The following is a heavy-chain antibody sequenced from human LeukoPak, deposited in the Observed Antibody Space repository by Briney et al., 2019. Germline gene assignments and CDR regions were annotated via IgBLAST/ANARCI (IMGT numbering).Heavy chain of an antibody. V-gene: IGHV4-39*01. D-gene: IGHD5-18*01. Sequence: PSETLSLTCTVSGGSISSSSYYWGWIRQPPGKGLEWIGSIYYSGSTYYNPSLKSRVTISVDTSKNQFSLKLSSVTAADTAVYYCARIPRDTARFSHQDAFDIWGQGTMVTVSS. CDR1: GGSISSSSYY. J-gene: IGHJ3*02. CDR2: IYYSGST. CDR3: ARIPRDTARFSHQDAFDI.